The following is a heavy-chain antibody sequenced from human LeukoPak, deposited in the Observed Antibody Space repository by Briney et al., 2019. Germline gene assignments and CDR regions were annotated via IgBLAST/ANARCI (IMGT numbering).Heavy chain of an antibody. V-gene: IGHV3-53*01. CDR3: ARDFKEADP. Sequence: PGGSLRLSCTVSGFTVSSNSMSWVRQAPGKGLEWVSFIYSGGNTHYSDSVKGRFTISRDNAKKTLYLQMNSVRAEDTAVYYCARDFKEADPWGQGTLVTVSS. CDR1: GFTVSSNS. CDR2: IYSGGNT. J-gene: IGHJ5*02.